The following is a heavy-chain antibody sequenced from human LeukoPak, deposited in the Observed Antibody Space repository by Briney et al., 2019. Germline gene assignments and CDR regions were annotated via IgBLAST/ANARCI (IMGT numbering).Heavy chain of an antibody. CDR1: GFTFTSYG. Sequence: ASVKVSCKTSGFTFTSYGFSWVRQAPGQGLEWMGWIGAYNGNTNYAEKFQGRSTMTTDTSTSTAYMELRSLRGDDTAVYYCARGGLSSRIDYWGQGTLVTVSS. CDR3: ARGGLSSRIDY. V-gene: IGHV1-18*01. CDR2: IGAYNGNT. D-gene: IGHD2-2*01. J-gene: IGHJ4*02.